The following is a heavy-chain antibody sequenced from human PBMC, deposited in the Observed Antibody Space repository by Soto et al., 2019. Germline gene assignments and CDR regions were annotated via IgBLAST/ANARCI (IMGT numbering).Heavy chain of an antibody. V-gene: IGHV1-2*02. Sequence: ASVKVSCKASGYTFTGYYMHWVRQAPGQGLEWMGWINPNSGGTNYAQKLQGRVTMTRDTSISTAYMELSRLRSDDTAVYYCARSSFNVLRFLEWLPKNDAFDIWGQGTMVTVSS. J-gene: IGHJ3*02. CDR2: INPNSGGT. D-gene: IGHD3-3*01. CDR1: GYTFTGYY. CDR3: ARSSFNVLRFLEWLPKNDAFDI.